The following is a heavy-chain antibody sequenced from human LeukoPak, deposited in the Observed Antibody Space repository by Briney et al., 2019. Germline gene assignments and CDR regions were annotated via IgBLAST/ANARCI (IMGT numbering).Heavy chain of an antibody. D-gene: IGHD2-8*01. Sequence: PGGSLRLSCAASGFTFDDYGMNRVRQAPGKGLEWVSGINWNGGSAGYADSVKGRFTISRDNAKKSLYLQMNSLRAEDTALYYCARDLMGGSRRNDAFDIWGQGTMVTVSS. CDR1: GFTFDDYG. CDR3: ARDLMGGSRRNDAFDI. J-gene: IGHJ3*02. CDR2: INWNGGSA. V-gene: IGHV3-20*04.